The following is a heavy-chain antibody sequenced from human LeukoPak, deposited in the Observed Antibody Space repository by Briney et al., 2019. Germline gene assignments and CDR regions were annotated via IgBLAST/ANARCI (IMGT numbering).Heavy chain of an antibody. CDR3: ARDRASGSLDAFDI. CDR2: IKPDGSEK. D-gene: IGHD1-26*01. CDR1: GFIFSDYW. Sequence: EAGGSLRLSCAAPGFIFSDYWMGWVRQAPGKGLEWVANIKPDGSEKYHVDSVKGRFTISRDNSKNTLYLQMNSLRAEDTAVYYCARDRASGSLDAFDIWGQGTMVTVSS. V-gene: IGHV3-7*01. J-gene: IGHJ3*02.